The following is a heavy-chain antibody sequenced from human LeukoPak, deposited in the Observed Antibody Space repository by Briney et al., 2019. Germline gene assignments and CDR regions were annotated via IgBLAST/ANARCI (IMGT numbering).Heavy chain of an antibody. CDR3: ARGGGYSYGWVDY. CDR2: INHSGST. V-gene: IGHV4-34*01. Sequence: SETLSLTCAVYGGSFSGYYWSWIRQPPGKGLEWIGEINHSGSTNYNPSLKSRVTISVDTSKNQFSLKLSSVTAADTAVYYCARGGGYSYGWVDYWGQGTLVTVSS. J-gene: IGHJ4*02. CDR1: GGSFSGYY. D-gene: IGHD5-18*01.